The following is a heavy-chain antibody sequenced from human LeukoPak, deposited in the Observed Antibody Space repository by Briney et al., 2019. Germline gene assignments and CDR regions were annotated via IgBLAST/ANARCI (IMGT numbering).Heavy chain of an antibody. Sequence: SETLSLTCTVSGDSISSGNYWGWIRQPPGKGLEWIGYIYHSGSTYYNPSLKSRVTISVDRSKNQFSLKLSSVTAADTAVYYCARGTDDYGDYGVFDYWGQGTLVTVSS. D-gene: IGHD4-17*01. CDR2: IYHSGST. CDR3: ARGTDDYGDYGVFDY. V-gene: IGHV4-38-2*02. J-gene: IGHJ4*02. CDR1: GDSISSGNY.